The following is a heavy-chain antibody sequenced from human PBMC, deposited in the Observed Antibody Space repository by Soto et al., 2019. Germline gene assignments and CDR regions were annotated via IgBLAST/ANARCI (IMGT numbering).Heavy chain of an antibody. D-gene: IGHD5-18*01. CDR2: ISYDGSNK. CDR1: GFTFSSYA. J-gene: IGHJ4*02. Sequence: GSLRLSCAASGFTFSSYAMHWVRQAPGKGLEWVAVISYDGSNKYYADSVKGRFTISRDNSKNTLYLQMNSLRAEDTAVYYCARGERIQLWSRDQYYFDYWGQGTLVTVSS. CDR3: ARGERIQLWSRDQYYFDY. V-gene: IGHV3-30-3*01.